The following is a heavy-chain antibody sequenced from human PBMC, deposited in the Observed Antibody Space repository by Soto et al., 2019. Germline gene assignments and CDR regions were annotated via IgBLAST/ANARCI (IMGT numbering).Heavy chain of an antibody. V-gene: IGHV3-23*01. CDR3: ARGRYLDSSDYWVANLPFDH. CDR1: GFTFNSYV. J-gene: IGHJ4*02. CDR2: ISRSGRGSA. D-gene: IGHD3-22*01. Sequence: EVQLLESGGALVQPGGSLRLSCAASGFTFNSYVMTWVRQAPGEGLEWVSSISRSGRGSAYYADSVKGRFTISRDNSENTLFLQMHNLRDEDTAVYYCARGRYLDSSDYWVANLPFDHWGLGTLVTVSS.